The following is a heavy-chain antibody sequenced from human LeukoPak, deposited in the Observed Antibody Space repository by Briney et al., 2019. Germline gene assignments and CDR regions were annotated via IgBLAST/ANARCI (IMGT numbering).Heavy chain of an antibody. CDR3: AFYGSGSRAFDI. Sequence: PSGTLSLTCTVSGGSISSSSYHWGWIRQPPGKGLEWIGSIYYSGSTYYNPSLKSRVTISVDTSKNQFSLKLSSVTAADTAVYYCAFYGSGSRAFDIWGQGTMVTVSS. D-gene: IGHD3-10*01. CDR2: IYYSGST. V-gene: IGHV4-39*07. J-gene: IGHJ3*02. CDR1: GGSISSSSYH.